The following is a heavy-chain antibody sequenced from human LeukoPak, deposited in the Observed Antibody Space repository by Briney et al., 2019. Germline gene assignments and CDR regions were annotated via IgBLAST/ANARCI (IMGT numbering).Heavy chain of an antibody. CDR3: ASGRITMIVVVTPPHY. CDR2: IYYSGCT. D-gene: IGHD3-22*01. J-gene: IGHJ4*02. CDR1: GGSISSCSYY. Sequence: PSETLSLTCTVSGGSISSCSYYWVWIRQPPGMGLVGIVSIYYSGCTYYNPFLKSRVTMSVDTFKNQFSLKLSSVTAADTAVYYCASGRITMIVVVTPPHYWGQGTLVTVSS. V-gene: IGHV4-39*01.